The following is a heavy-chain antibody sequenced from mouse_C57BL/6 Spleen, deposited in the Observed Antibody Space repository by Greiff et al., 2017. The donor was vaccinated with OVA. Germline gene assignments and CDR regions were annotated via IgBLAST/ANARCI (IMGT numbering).Heavy chain of an antibody. CDR3: ARAGECYAMDY. Sequence: VQLQQPGAELVKPGASVKLSCKASGYTFTSYWMHWVKQRPGQGLEWIGMIRPNSGSTNYNEKFKSKATLTVDKSSSTAYMQLSSLTSEDSAVYYCARAGECYAMDYWGQGTSVTVSS. CDR2: IRPNSGST. J-gene: IGHJ4*01. CDR1: GYTFTSYW. V-gene: IGHV1-64*01.